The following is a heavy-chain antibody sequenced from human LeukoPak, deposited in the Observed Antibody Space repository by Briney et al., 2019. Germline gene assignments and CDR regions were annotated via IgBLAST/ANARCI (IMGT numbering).Heavy chain of an antibody. CDR1: GGSFSGYY. D-gene: IGHD3-22*01. V-gene: IGHV4-34*01. J-gene: IGHJ4*02. CDR3: ASDSSGQNHAVDY. Sequence: SETLSLTCAVYGGSFSGYYWSWIRQPPGKGLEWIGEINHSGSTNYNPSLKSRVTISVDTSKNQFSLKLSSVTAPDTAVYYCASDSSGQNHAVDYWGQGTLVTVSS. CDR2: INHSGST.